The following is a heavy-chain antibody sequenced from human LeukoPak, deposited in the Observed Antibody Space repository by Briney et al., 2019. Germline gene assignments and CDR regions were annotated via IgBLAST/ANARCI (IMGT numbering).Heavy chain of an antibody. Sequence: ASVKVSCKASGYTFTSYGISWVRQAPGQGLEWMGWISAYNGNTNYAQKLQGRVTMTTDTSTSTAYMELRSLRSDDTAVHYCARGATYYYDSSGYYYPRGYFDYWGQGTLVTVSS. CDR2: ISAYNGNT. V-gene: IGHV1-18*01. CDR3: ARGATYYYDSSGYYYPRGYFDY. D-gene: IGHD3-22*01. J-gene: IGHJ4*02. CDR1: GYTFTSYG.